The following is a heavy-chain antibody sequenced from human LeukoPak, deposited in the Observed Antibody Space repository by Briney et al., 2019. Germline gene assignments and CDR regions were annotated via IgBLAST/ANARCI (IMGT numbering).Heavy chain of an antibody. V-gene: IGHV4-59*01. D-gene: IGHD2-15*01. CDR2: IYYSGST. CDR3: ARVFCSGGSCYFDY. J-gene: IGHJ4*02. Sequence: SGTLSLTCTVSGGSISSYYWSWIRQPPGKGLEWIGYIYYSGSTNYNPSLKSRVTISVDTSKNQFSLKLSSVTAADTAVYYCARVFCSGGSCYFDYWGQGTLVTVSS. CDR1: GGSISSYY.